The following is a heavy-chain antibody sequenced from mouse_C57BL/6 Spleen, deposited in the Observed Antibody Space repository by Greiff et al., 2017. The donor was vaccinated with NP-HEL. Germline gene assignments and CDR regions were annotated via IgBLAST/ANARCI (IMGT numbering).Heavy chain of an antibody. CDR1: GYAFSSSW. V-gene: IGHV1-82*01. D-gene: IGHD1-1*01. Sequence: QVQLKQSGPELVKPGASVKISCKASGYAFSSSWMNWVKQRPGKGLEWIGRIYPGDGDTNYNGKFKGKATLTADKSSSTAYMQLSSLTSEDSAVYFCARVPLYGSKAMDYWGQGTSVTVSS. J-gene: IGHJ4*01. CDR3: ARVPLYGSKAMDY. CDR2: IYPGDGDT.